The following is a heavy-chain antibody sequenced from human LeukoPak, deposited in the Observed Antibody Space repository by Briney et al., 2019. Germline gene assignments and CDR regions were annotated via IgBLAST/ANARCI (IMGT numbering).Heavy chain of an antibody. CDR3: ARLDWSGYSIYYYYYMDV. V-gene: IGHV4-59*08. Sequence: SETLSLTCTVSGGSISSYYWSWIRQPPGKGLEWIGYIYYSGSTNYNPSLKSRVTISVDTSKNQFSLKLSSVTAADTAVYYCARLDWSGYSIYYYYYMDVWGKGTTVTVSS. CDR1: GGSISSYY. J-gene: IGHJ6*03. CDR2: IYYSGST. D-gene: IGHD3-3*01.